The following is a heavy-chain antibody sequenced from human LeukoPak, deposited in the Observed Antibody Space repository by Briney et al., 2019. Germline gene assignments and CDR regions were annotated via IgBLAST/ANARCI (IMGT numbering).Heavy chain of an antibody. CDR1: GFTFSSYA. Sequence: GGSLRLSCAASGFTFSSYAMSWVRQAPGKGLEWVSAITDSRGDTYHADSVKGRFTISRDNSKNTLYLQMNSLRVEDTALYYCAKGSSSSRPYYFDYWGQGTLVTVSS. V-gene: IGHV3-23*01. D-gene: IGHD6-6*01. CDR2: ITDSRGDT. CDR3: AKGSSSSRPYYFDY. J-gene: IGHJ4*02.